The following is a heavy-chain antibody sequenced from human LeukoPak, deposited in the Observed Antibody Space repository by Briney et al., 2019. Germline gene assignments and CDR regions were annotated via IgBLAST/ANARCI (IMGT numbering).Heavy chain of an antibody. CDR2: IKQDGSEK. CDR3: ATGPIGGYYFDY. Sequence: PGGSLRLSCAASGFTFSSCWMTWVRQAPGKGLEWVANIKQDGSEKYYVDSVKGRFTISRDNAKNSLYLQMNSLRAEDTAVYYCATGPIGGYYFDYWGQGTLVTVSS. J-gene: IGHJ4*02. D-gene: IGHD1-26*01. V-gene: IGHV3-7*01. CDR1: GFTFSSCW.